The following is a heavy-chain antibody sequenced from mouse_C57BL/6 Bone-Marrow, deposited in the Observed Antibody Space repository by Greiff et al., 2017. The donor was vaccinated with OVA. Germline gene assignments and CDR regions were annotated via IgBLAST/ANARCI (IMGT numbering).Heavy chain of an antibody. CDR2: IYPRSGNT. CDR1: GYTFTSYG. J-gene: IGHJ2*01. CDR3: ARGYYSSSVFDY. D-gene: IGHD1-1*01. V-gene: IGHV1-81*01. Sequence: VQLQQSGAELARPGASVKLSCKASGYTFTSYGISWVKQRTGQGLEWIGEIYPRSGNTYYNEQFKGKATLTADKSSSTAYMELRILTSEDSAVYFCARGYYSSSVFDYWGQGTTLTVSS.